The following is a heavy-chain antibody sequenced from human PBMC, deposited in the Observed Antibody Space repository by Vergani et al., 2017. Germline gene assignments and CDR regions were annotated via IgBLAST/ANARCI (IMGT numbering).Heavy chain of an antibody. CDR1: GYTFTSYA. Sequence: QVQLVQSGAEVKKPGASVKVSCKASGYTFTSYAMHWLRQAPGQRLEWMGWINAGNGNTKYSQKFQGRVTITRDTSASTAYMELSSLRSEDTAVYYCARGQAVAGSSWFDPWGQGTLVTVSS. D-gene: IGHD6-19*01. CDR3: ARGQAVAGSSWFDP. CDR2: INAGNGNT. V-gene: IGHV1-3*01. J-gene: IGHJ5*02.